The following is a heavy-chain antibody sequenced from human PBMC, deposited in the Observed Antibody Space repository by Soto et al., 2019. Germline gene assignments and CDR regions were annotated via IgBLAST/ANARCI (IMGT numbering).Heavy chain of an antibody. CDR1: GGSISSSSYY. Sequence: SETLSLTCTVSGGSISSSSYYWGWIRQPPGKGLEWIGSIYYSGSTYYNPSLKSRVTISVDTSKNQFSLKLSSVTAADTAVYYCAGPKPYYYDSSGQKAFDIWGQGTMVTVSS. J-gene: IGHJ3*02. D-gene: IGHD3-22*01. CDR3: AGPKPYYYDSSGQKAFDI. CDR2: IYYSGST. V-gene: IGHV4-39*01.